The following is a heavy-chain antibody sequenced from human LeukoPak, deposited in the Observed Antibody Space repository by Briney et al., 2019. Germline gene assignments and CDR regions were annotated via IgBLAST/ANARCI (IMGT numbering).Heavy chain of an antibody. CDR3: ARDRGIDYDFWSGYYPQVRYFDL. V-gene: IGHV4-4*02. D-gene: IGHD3-3*01. CDR1: GGSISSSNW. J-gene: IGHJ2*01. CDR2: IYHSGST. Sequence: SGTLSLTCAVSGGSISSSNWWSWVRQPPGQGLEWIGEIYHSGSTNYNPSLKSRVTISVDKSKNQFSLKLSSVTAADTAVYYCARDRGIDYDFWSGYYPQVRYFDLWGRGTLVTVSS.